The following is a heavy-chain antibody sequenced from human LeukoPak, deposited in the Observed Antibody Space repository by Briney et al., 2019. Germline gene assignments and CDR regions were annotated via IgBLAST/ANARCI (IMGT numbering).Heavy chain of an antibody. J-gene: IGHJ3*02. CDR1: GLNFRSFW. Sequence: GGSLRLSCAVSGLNFRSFWMSWVRQAPGKGLEWVANIKQDETEKFYVDSVKGRFTISRDNAKNSLYLQMNSLRAKDTAVYYCTRDRDDDSSGSIDDAFDIWGQGTMLTVSS. V-gene: IGHV3-7*01. CDR3: TRDRDDDSSGSIDDAFDI. D-gene: IGHD3-22*01. CDR2: IKQDETEK.